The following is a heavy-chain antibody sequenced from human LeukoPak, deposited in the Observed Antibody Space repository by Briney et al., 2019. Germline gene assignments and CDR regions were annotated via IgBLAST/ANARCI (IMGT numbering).Heavy chain of an antibody. CDR2: IYTSGST. CDR1: GGSISSFY. D-gene: IGHD5-12*01. Sequence: SETLSLTCTVSGGSISSFYWSWIRQPAGKGLEWIGRIYTSGSTNYNPSLKSRVTISVDTSKNQFSLNLNSVTAADTAVYHCARSGYSGHDFNYWGQGTLVTVSS. V-gene: IGHV4-4*07. J-gene: IGHJ4*02. CDR3: ARSGYSGHDFNY.